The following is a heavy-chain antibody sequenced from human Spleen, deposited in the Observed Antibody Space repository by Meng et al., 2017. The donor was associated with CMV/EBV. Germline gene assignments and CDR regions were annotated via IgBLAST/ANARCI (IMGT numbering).Heavy chain of an antibody. V-gene: IGHV4-59*12. CDR3: ARVTKGDYYFDY. Sequence: SETLSLTCSVSGGSISSYYWTWIRQPPGKGLEWIGYIFYSGSTSYNPSLKSRVTISVDTSKKQFSPKLSSVTAADTAAYYCARVTKGDYYFDYWGQGTLVTVSS. CDR2: IFYSGST. D-gene: IGHD2-21*02. CDR1: GGSISSYY. J-gene: IGHJ4*02.